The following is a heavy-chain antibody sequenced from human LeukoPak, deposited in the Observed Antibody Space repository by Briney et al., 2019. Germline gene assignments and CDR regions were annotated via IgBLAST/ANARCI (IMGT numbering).Heavy chain of an antibody. Sequence: GGSLRLSCAASGFTFSNYVIHWVRQAPGKGLEWVAVIWYDGSNKYYADSVKGRFTISRDNSKNTLYLQMNSLRAEDTAVYYCAKDPGLRYYSYYMDVWGKGTTVTVSS. CDR3: AKDPGLRYYSYYMDV. J-gene: IGHJ6*03. CDR2: IWYDGSNK. V-gene: IGHV3-33*06. CDR1: GFTFSNYV.